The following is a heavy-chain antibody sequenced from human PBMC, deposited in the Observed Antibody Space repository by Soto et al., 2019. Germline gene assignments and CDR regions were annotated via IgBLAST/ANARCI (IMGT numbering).Heavy chain of an antibody. CDR3: ARGVIP. D-gene: IGHD2-21*01. V-gene: IGHV4-31*03. CDR2: IYYSGST. J-gene: IGHJ5*02. Sequence: VQLQESGPGLVKPSQTLSLTCTITSGSISSGGYYWTWIRHHPGTGLEWIGYIYYSGSTYYNPSLKSRVTMSVDPSKNQFSLKLIAVTAADTAVYYCARGVIPWGQGTLVTVAS. CDR1: SGSISSGGYY.